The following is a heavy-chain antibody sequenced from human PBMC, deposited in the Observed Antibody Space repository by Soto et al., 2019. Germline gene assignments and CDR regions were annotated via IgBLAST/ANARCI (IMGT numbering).Heavy chain of an antibody. Sequence: QVQLVQSGAEVKKPGASVKVSCKASGYTFTSYGISWVRQAPGQGLEWMGWISAYNGNTNYAQKLQGRVTMTTDTSTSTANMELRSLSSDDTAVYYGARDVVVPAAMGMVDYWGQGALVTVSS. V-gene: IGHV1-18*01. J-gene: IGHJ4*02. CDR3: ARDVVVPAAMGMVDY. CDR1: GYTFTSYG. D-gene: IGHD2-2*01. CDR2: ISAYNGNT.